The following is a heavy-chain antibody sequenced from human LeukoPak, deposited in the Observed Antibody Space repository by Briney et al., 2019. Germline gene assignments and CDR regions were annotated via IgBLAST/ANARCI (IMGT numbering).Heavy chain of an antibody. J-gene: IGHJ5*02. CDR3: ARVYYYGLGTYYKT. Sequence: SETLSLTCTVSGASISIGSYDWSWIRQPAGRGRAWNGRIYISGTINYHSSLNSRVTISVDTSKNQFSLKLNSVTSADTAVYYCARVYYYGLGTYYKTWGQGTLVTVSS. CDR2: IYISGTI. D-gene: IGHD3-10*01. CDR1: GASISIGSYD. V-gene: IGHV4-61*02.